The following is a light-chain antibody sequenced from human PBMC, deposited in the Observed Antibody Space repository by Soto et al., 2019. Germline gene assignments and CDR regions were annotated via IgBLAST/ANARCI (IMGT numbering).Light chain of an antibody. Sequence: QSALTQPRSVSGSPGQSVAISCTGTSSDVGGYNYVSWYQQDPGKAPKLIIYDVSKRPSGVPVRFSGSKSGNTASLTISGLQAEDEADYYCCSYAGSYTLWVFGGGTKLTVL. CDR3: CSYAGSYTLWV. CDR2: DVS. CDR1: SSDVGGYNY. J-gene: IGLJ3*02. V-gene: IGLV2-11*01.